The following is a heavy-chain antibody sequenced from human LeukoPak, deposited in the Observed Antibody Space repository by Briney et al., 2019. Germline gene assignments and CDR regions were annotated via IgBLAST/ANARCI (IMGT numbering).Heavy chain of an antibody. D-gene: IGHD3-3*01. CDR2: IDWDDDK. CDR3: ARIRRLYDFWSGYYE. CDR1: GFSLSTSGMR. V-gene: IGHV2-70*04. J-gene: IGHJ4*02. Sequence: SGPTLVNPTQTLTLTCTFSGFSLSTSGMRVSWIRQPPGKALEWLSRIDWDDDKYCSTSLKTRLTISKATSKNQVVLTMTNMDPVDTATYYCARIRRLYDFWSGYYEWGQGTLVTVSS.